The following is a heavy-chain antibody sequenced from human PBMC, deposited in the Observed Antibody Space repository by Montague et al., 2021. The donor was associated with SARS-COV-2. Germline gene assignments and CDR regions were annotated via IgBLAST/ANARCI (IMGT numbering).Heavy chain of an antibody. CDR2: IGHTGSF. CDR3: ARGGTERSTTFGVVFFPLLDS. V-gene: IGHV4-34*01. CDR1: GGSLSGHS. Sequence: SETLSLTCAVCGGSLSGHSWSWARQAPEKGLEWIGDIGHTGSFKYNPSLKSRVTMSIDAAKNQFSLRMTSVTAADTSIYYCARGGTERSTTFGVVFFPLLDSWGQGTLVTVSS. D-gene: IGHD3-3*01. J-gene: IGHJ4*02.